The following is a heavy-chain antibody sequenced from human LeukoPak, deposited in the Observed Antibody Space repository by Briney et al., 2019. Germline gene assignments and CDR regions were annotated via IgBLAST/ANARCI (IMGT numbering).Heavy chain of an antibody. CDR2: IYYSGSP. Sequence: SETLSLTCTVSGGSISSSNHWWGWIRQPPGKGLEWIGSIYYSGSPSYSPSLKSRVTISVDTSKNQLSLKLSSVTAADTAVYYCARPSSSGHYYYWGQGTLVTVS. D-gene: IGHD3-22*01. J-gene: IGHJ4*02. V-gene: IGHV4-39*01. CDR3: ARPSSSGHYYY. CDR1: GGSISSSNHW.